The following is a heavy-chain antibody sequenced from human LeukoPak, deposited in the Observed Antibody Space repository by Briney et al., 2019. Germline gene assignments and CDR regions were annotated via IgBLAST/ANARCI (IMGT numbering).Heavy chain of an antibody. CDR2: MYYSGST. CDR3: ARDPAYYYDSSGYLDY. V-gene: IGHV4-39*07. D-gene: IGHD3-22*01. J-gene: IGHJ4*02. CDR1: GGSISSSSYY. Sequence: SETLSLTCTVSGGSISSSSYYWGWIRQPPGKGLEWIGSMYYSGSTYYNPSLKSRVTISVDTSKNQFSLKLSSVTAADTAVYYCARDPAYYYDSSGYLDYWGQGTLVTVSS.